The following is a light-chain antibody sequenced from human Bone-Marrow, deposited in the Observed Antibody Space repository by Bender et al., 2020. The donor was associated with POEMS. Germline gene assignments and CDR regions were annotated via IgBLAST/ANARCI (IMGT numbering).Light chain of an antibody. CDR2: DVS. V-gene: IGLV2-11*01. Sequence: QSALTQPRSVSGSPGQSITISCTGTSSDVGTNNYVSWYQQHPGKAPKVMIYDVSKRPSGVPDRFSGSKSGNTASLTISGLQAEDEADYYCCSYVGRYSWVFGGGTKLTVL. CDR3: CSYVGRYSWV. CDR1: SSDVGTNNY. J-gene: IGLJ3*02.